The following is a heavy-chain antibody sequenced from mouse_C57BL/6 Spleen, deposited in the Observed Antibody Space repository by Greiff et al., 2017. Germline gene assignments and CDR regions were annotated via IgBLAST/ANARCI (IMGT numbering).Heavy chain of an antibody. CDR2: ISSGGDYI. V-gene: IGHV5-9-1*02. CDR3: TRDRYYMDY. J-gene: IGHJ4*01. D-gene: IGHD2-12*01. CDR1: GFTFSTYA. Sequence: EVKLVESGEGLVQPGGSLKLSCVASGFTFSTYAMSWVRQTPEKRLEWVAYISSGGDYIYYADTVKGRFTISRDNARYTLDLQMSSLKSEDTAMDYCTRDRYYMDYWGQGTSVTVSS.